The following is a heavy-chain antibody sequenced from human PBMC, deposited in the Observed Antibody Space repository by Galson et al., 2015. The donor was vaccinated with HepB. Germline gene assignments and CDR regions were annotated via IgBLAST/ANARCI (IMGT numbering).Heavy chain of an antibody. CDR1: GFTFSSYA. J-gene: IGHJ6*02. V-gene: IGHV3-23*01. D-gene: IGHD6-13*01. CDR3: ASHPVYSSSWYGMDV. CDR2: ISGSGGST. Sequence: SLRLSCAASGFTFSSYAMSWVRQAPGKGLEWVSAISGSGGSTYYADSVKGRFTISRDNSKNTLYLQMNSLRAEDTAVYYCASHPVYSSSWYGMDVWGQGTTVTVSS.